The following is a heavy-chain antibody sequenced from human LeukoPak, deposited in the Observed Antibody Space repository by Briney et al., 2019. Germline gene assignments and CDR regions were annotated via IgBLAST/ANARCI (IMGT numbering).Heavy chain of an antibody. CDR1: GFTFSSYW. D-gene: IGHD3-10*01. V-gene: IGHV3-7*01. Sequence: GGSLRLSCAASGFTFSSYWMSWVRQAPGKWLEWVANIKQDGSEKYYVDSVKGRFTISTDNAKNSLYLQMNSLRAEDTAVYYCARVPDYYGSGRRFDPWGQGTLVTVSS. CDR2: IKQDGSEK. CDR3: ARVPDYYGSGRRFDP. J-gene: IGHJ5*02.